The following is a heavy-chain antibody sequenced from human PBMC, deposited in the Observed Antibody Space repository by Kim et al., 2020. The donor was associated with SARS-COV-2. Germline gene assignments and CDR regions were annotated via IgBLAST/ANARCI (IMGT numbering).Heavy chain of an antibody. CDR1: GYSFTSYW. J-gene: IGHJ6*02. Sequence: GESLKISCKGSGYSFTSYWIGWVRQMPGKGLEWMGIIYPGDSDTRYSPSFQGQVTISADKSISTAYLQWSSLKASDTAMYYCARAGGSGGYYYGMDVWGQGTTVTVSS. CDR3: ARAGGSGGYYYGMDV. D-gene: IGHD3-10*01. V-gene: IGHV5-51*01. CDR2: IYPGDSDT.